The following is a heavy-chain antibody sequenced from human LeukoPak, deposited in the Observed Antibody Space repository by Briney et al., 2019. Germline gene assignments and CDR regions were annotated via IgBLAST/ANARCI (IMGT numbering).Heavy chain of an antibody. CDR1: GGSISSGGYY. CDR2: IYYSGST. Sequence: SGTLSLTCTVSGGSISSGGYYWSWIRQHPGKGLEWIGYIYYSGSTYYNPSLKSRVTISVDTSKNQFSLKLSSVTAADTAVYYCARDTSRWYNWFDPWGQGTLVTVSS. J-gene: IGHJ5*02. V-gene: IGHV4-31*03. CDR3: ARDTSRWYNWFDP. D-gene: IGHD6-13*01.